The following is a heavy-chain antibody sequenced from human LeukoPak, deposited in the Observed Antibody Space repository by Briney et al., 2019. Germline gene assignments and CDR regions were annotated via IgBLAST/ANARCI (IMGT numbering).Heavy chain of an antibody. Sequence: ASVKVSCKASGYTFTGYYMHWVRQAPGQGLEWMGWINPNSGGTNYAQKFQGRVTMTRDTSISTAYMELSRLRSDDTAVYYCARYFDSEYNWFDPWGQGTLVTVSS. V-gene: IGHV1-2*02. D-gene: IGHD3-9*01. CDR2: INPNSGGT. CDR1: GYTFTGYY. J-gene: IGHJ5*02. CDR3: ARYFDSEYNWFDP.